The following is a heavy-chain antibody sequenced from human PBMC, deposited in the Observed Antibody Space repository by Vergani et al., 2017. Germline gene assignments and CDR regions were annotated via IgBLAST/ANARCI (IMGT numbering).Heavy chain of an antibody. D-gene: IGHD1-1*01. CDR2: ISYDGRQK. V-gene: IGHV3-30*03. CDR1: GFTFSYYG. Sequence: QVHLVESGGGVVQPGRSLRLSCVVSGFTFSYYGMHWVRQAPGKGLEWVAVISYDGRQKYYAESVKGRFTISRDNSKSTLYLQMNSLRTEDTAVYYCATKSCGTPGCQIGYFREWGQGTLVTVSS. CDR3: ATKSCGTPGCQIGYFRE. J-gene: IGHJ1*01.